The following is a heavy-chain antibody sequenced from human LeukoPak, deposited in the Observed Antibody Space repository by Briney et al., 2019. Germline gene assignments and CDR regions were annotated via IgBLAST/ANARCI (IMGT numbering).Heavy chain of an antibody. D-gene: IGHD5-18*01. J-gene: IGHJ4*02. Sequence: GGSLRLSCAASGFTFTSYWMHWVRQAPGKGLVWVSLINTDGSTTSYADSVKGRFTISRDNAKNTLYLQMNSLRADDTAVYYCARPDTAMVLPDYWGQGTLVTVYS. CDR2: INTDGSTT. CDR1: GFTFTSYW. CDR3: ARPDTAMVLPDY. V-gene: IGHV3-74*01.